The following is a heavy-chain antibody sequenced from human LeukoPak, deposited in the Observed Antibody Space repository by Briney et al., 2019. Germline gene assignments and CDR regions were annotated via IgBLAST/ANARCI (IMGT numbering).Heavy chain of an antibody. CDR2: INWNGGST. V-gene: IGHV3-20*01. D-gene: IGHD3-10*01. CDR1: GFTFDDYA. CDR3: ARGPYGSGIPNWFDP. Sequence: TGGSLRLSCAASGFTFDDYAMHWVRQAPGKGLEWVSGINWNGGSTGYADSVKGRFTISRDNAKNSLYLQMNSLRAEDTALYHCARGPYGSGIPNWFDPWGQGTLVTVSS. J-gene: IGHJ5*02.